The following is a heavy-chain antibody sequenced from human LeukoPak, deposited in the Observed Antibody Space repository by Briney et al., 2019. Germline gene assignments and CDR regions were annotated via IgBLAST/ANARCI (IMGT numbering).Heavy chain of an antibody. Sequence: GASVKVSCKASGYTFTSYEINWVRQATGQGLEWMGWMNPNSGNTGYAQKFQGRVTMTRNTSISTAYMELSSLRSEDTAVYYCARGPWPLPPDEQWLDYWGQGTLVTVSS. CDR2: MNPNSGNT. V-gene: IGHV1-8*01. CDR3: ARGPWPLPPDEQWLDY. J-gene: IGHJ4*02. CDR1: GYTFTSYE. D-gene: IGHD6-19*01.